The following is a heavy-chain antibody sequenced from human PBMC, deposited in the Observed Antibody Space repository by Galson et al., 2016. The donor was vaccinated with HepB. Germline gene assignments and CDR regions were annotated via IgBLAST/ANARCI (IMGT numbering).Heavy chain of an antibody. CDR1: GFTFSSYG. J-gene: IGHJ6*02. CDR3: VRVGWGWSYGGGMDV. CDR2: ISCSSDII. D-gene: IGHD5-18*01. Sequence: SLRLSCAASGFTFSSYGMHWVRQAPGKGLEWISFISCSSDIIHYADSVKGRFTISRDNAKNALYLQMNSLRREDAAVYHCVRVGWGWSYGGGMDVWGQGTTVTVSS. V-gene: IGHV3-48*01.